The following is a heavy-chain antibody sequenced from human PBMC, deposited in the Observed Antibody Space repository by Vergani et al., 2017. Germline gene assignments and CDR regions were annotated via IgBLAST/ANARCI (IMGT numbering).Heavy chain of an antibody. J-gene: IGHJ4*02. V-gene: IGHV3-74*01. CDR1: GFTFSSYW. CDR2: INSDGSST. CDR3: AREAGLEYSSTREDFDY. D-gene: IGHD6-6*01. Sequence: EVQLVESGGGLVQPGGSLRLSCAASGFTFSSYWMHWVRQAPGKGLVWVSRINSDGSSTSYADSVKGRFTISRDNAKNTLYLQMNSLRAEDTAVYYCAREAGLEYSSTREDFDYWGQGTLVTVSS.